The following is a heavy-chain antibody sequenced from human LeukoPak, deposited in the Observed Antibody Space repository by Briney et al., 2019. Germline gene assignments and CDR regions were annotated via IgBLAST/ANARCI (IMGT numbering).Heavy chain of an antibody. CDR1: VGSFSGYY. Sequence: PSETLSLTCAVYVGSFSGYYWSWIRQPPGKGLEWIGEINHSGSTNYNPSLKSRVTISVDTSKNQFSLKLSSVTAADTAVYYCARAGDSTSPLDYWGQGTLVTVSS. CDR2: INHSGST. D-gene: IGHD6-13*01. V-gene: IGHV4-34*01. CDR3: ARAGDSTSPLDY. J-gene: IGHJ4*02.